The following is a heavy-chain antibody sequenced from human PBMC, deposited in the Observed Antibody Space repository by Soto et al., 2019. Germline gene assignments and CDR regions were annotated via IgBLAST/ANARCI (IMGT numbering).Heavy chain of an antibody. D-gene: IGHD3-3*01. CDR3: ARVLLYYDFWSGYYPRPTLGLDY. J-gene: IGHJ4*02. CDR2: INHSGST. CDR1: RGSLNVYV. Sequence: AVCRGSLNVYVVGGICQTTGKGLEWIGEINHSGSTNYNPSLKSRVTISVDTAKNQFSLKLSSVTAADTAVYYCARVLLYYDFWSGYYPRPTLGLDYWGQGTLVTVSS. V-gene: IGHV4-34*01.